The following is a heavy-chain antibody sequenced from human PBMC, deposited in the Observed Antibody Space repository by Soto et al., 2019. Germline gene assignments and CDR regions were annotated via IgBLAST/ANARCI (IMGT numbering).Heavy chain of an antibody. J-gene: IGHJ4*02. D-gene: IGHD2-2*01. CDR3: ARDTSHYFDH. Sequence: QVHLVQSGAEVKKPGASVKVSCKASGYTFITFGISWVRQAPGQGLEWMGWITPYNGKTNYAQKVQDRVTMTTDTPTGTAYMELRSLRSDDSAVYYCARDTSHYFDHWGQGTLVTVSS. CDR2: ITPYNGKT. V-gene: IGHV1-18*01. CDR1: GYTFITFG.